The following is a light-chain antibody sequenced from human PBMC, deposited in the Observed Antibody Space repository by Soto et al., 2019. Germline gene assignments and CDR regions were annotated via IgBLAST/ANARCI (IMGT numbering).Light chain of an antibody. CDR3: QQSYSTSWR. CDR2: GAS. V-gene: IGKV1-39*01. CDR1: QTITTY. J-gene: IGKJ2*04. Sequence: PSSLSASVGDRVGGTFRASQTITTYLSWFQQKPGKAPKLLVYGASSLQSGVPSRFSGSGSGTEFTLTISSLQPEDFATYYCQQSYSTSWRFGHG.